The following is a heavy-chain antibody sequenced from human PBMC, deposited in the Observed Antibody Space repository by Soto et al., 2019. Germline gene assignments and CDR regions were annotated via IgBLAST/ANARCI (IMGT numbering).Heavy chain of an antibody. V-gene: IGHV1-69*06. CDR1: GGTFSSYA. CDR3: ERDYYGSGLPYGMDV. CDR2: IIPIFGTA. J-gene: IGHJ6*02. D-gene: IGHD3-10*01. Sequence: VASVKVSCKASGGTFSSYAISWVRQAPGQGLEWMGGIIPIFGTANYAQKFQGRVTITADKSTSTAYMELSSLRSEDTAVYYCERDYYGSGLPYGMDVWGQGTTVTVYS.